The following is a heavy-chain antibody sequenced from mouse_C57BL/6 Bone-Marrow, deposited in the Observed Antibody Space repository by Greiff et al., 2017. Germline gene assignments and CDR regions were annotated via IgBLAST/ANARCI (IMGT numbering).Heavy chain of an antibody. Sequence: EVKLMESGPVLARPGASVKMSCKTSGYTFTSYWMHWVKQRPGQGLEWIGAIYPGNSDTSYNQKFKGKAKLTAVTSASTAYMELSSLTNEDSAVYYCTRGISGYWYFDVWGTGTTVTVSS. J-gene: IGHJ1*03. CDR1: GYTFTSYW. V-gene: IGHV1-5*01. CDR3: TRGISGYWYFDV. CDR2: IYPGNSDT.